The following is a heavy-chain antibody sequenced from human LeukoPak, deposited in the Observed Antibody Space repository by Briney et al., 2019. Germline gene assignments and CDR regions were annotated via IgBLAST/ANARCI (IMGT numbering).Heavy chain of an antibody. J-gene: IGHJ4*02. CDR3: ARMNDSSGYYI. CDR1: GGSFSGYY. CDR2: IYYSGST. Sequence: SETLSLTCAVYGGSFSGYYWSWIRQPPGKGLEWIGYIYYSGSTNYNPSLKSRVTISVDTSKNQFSLKLSSVTAADAAVYYCARMNDSSGYYIWGQGTLVTVSS. V-gene: IGHV4-59*01. D-gene: IGHD3-22*01.